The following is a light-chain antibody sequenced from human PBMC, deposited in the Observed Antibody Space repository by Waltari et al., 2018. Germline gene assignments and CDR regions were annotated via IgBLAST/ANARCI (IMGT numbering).Light chain of an antibody. CDR2: KAS. Sequence: DIQMTQSPSTLSASVGDRVTITCRASQSISIWLAWYQQKPGEAPELLISKASSLESGVPSRFSGSGIGTEFTLTISSLQPDDFATYYYQQYHAVSTFGGGTKVEIK. V-gene: IGKV1-5*03. J-gene: IGKJ4*01. CDR3: QQYHAVST. CDR1: QSISIW.